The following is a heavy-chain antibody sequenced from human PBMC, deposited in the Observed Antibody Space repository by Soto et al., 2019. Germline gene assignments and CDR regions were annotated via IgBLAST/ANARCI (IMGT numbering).Heavy chain of an antibody. CDR2: IYYSGST. CDR3: ATKRGSSWGSYYYGMDV. D-gene: IGHD6-13*01. Sequence: SETLSLTRTVSGGSISSSSYSWGWIRQPPGKGLEWIGSIYYSGSTYYNPSLKSRVTISVDTSKNQFSLKLSSVTAADTAVYYCATKRGSSWGSYYYGMDVWGQGTTVT. CDR1: GGSISSSSYS. V-gene: IGHV4-39*01. J-gene: IGHJ6*02.